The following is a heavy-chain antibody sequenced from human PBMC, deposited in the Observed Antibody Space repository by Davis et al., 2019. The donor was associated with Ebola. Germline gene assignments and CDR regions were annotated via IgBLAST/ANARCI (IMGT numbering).Heavy chain of an antibody. CDR2: ISGSGGST. Sequence: GESLKISCAASGFTFSSYAMSWVRQAPGKGLEWVSAISGSGGSTYYADSVKGRFTISRDNSKNTLYLQMNSLRAEDTAVYYCARIRQWLAQSRYFDYWGQGTLVTVSS. V-gene: IGHV3-23*01. J-gene: IGHJ4*02. CDR1: GFTFSSYA. D-gene: IGHD6-19*01. CDR3: ARIRQWLAQSRYFDY.